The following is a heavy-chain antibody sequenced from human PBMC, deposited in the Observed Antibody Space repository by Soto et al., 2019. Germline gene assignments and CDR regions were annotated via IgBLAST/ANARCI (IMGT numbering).Heavy chain of an antibody. D-gene: IGHD2-15*01. CDR2: IIPIFGTA. V-gene: IGHV1-69*12. Sequence: QVQLVQSGAEVKKPGSSVKVSCKASGGTFSSYAISWVRQAPGQGLEWMGGIIPIFGTANYAQKFQGRVTITADESKSQAYMEAGSLRSEETAVYYRARGPFGLLGGGPYFHLWGRGTLVPVSS. CDR1: GGTFSSYA. CDR3: ARGPFGLLGGGPYFHL. J-gene: IGHJ2*01.